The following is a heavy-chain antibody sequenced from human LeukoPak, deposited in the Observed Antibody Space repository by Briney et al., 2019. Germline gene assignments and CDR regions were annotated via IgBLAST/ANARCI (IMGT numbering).Heavy chain of an antibody. V-gene: IGHV3-74*01. Sequence: GGSLRLSCAASGFTFSSYWMHWVRQAPGKGLVWVSRINSDGSSTSYADSVKGRFTISRDNAKNTLYLQMNSLRAEDTAVYYCARDHRGSGSRYCYYYMDVWGKGTTVTISS. J-gene: IGHJ6*03. D-gene: IGHD3-10*01. CDR3: ARDHRGSGSRYCYYYMDV. CDR2: INSDGSST. CDR1: GFTFSSYW.